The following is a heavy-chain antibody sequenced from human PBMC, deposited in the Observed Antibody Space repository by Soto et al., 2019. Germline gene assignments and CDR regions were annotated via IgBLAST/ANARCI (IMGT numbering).Heavy chain of an antibody. CDR3: ARASDKAMAYYYYGMDV. D-gene: IGHD5-18*01. V-gene: IGHV3-53*01. CDR2: IYSGGST. J-gene: IGHJ6*02. Sequence: EVQLVESGGGLIQPGGSLRLSCAASGFTVSSNYMSWVRQAPGKGLEWVSVIYSGGSTYYADSVKGRFTISRDNSKNTLYLQMNSLRAEDTAVYYCARASDKAMAYYYYGMDVWGQGTTVTVSS. CDR1: GFTVSSNY.